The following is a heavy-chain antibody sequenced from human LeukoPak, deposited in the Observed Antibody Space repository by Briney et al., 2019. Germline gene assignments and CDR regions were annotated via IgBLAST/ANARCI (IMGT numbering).Heavy chain of an antibody. V-gene: IGHV4-59*01. CDR1: GGSISTYH. CDR3: ARVGSGMATIGGPDY. D-gene: IGHD5-24*01. CDR2: IYYSGST. Sequence: SETLSLTCTVSGGSISTYHWSWIRQPPGKGLEWIGYIYYSGSTNYNPSLKSRVTISVDTSKNQFSLKLSSVTAADTAVYYCARVGSGMATIGGPDYWGQGTLVTVSS. J-gene: IGHJ4*02.